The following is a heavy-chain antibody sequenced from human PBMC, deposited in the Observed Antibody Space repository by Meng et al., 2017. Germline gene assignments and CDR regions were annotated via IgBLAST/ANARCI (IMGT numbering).Heavy chain of an antibody. CDR2: IDWDDDK. V-gene: IGHV2-70*12. CDR1: RFSLRTSGMC. CDR3: ARRRALPDYYYGMDV. J-gene: IGHJ6*02. Sequence: SGPTLVKPTQTLTLTCSFSRFSLRTSGMCVSWIRQPPGKSLEWLALIDWDDDKYYSTSLKTRLTISKDTSENQVVLTMTNMDPVDTATAYCARRRALPDYYYGMDVWGQGTTVTVSS.